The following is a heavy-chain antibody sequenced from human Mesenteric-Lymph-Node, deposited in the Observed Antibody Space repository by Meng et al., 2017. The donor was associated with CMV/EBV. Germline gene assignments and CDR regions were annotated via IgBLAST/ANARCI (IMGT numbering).Heavy chain of an antibody. CDR1: GFTFSRFW. V-gene: IGHV3-7*01. D-gene: IGHD2-2*01. CDR2: INPDGSEK. Sequence: GESLKISCAASGFTFSRFWMAWVRQPPGKGPEWVADINPDGSEKHCVDSVRGRFTISRDNAKNSLYLQMNSLRAEDTAVYYCARAVVVVPAATVGCWFDPWGQGTLVTVSS. CDR3: ARAVVVVPAATVGCWFDP. J-gene: IGHJ5*02.